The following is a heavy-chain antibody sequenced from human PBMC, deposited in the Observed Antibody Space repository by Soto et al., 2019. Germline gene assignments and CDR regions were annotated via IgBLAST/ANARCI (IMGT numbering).Heavy chain of an antibody. V-gene: IGHV3-30*18. Sequence: QVQLVESGGGVVQPGRSLRLSCAASGFNFSTYGVHWVRQAPGKGLEWVGVISYDGGEKYYADSVKGRFTISRDNSKATLYLQMNSLSPEDTAVYYCANDVMGSPDYWGQGTLVTVSS. CDR3: ANDVMGSPDY. CDR1: GFNFSTYG. CDR2: ISYDGGEK. D-gene: IGHD2-8*01. J-gene: IGHJ4*02.